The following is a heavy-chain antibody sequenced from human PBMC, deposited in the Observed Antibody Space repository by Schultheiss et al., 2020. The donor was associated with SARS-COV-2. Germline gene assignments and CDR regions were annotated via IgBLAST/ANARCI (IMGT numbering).Heavy chain of an antibody. CDR2: ISGSGGST. Sequence: GGSLRLSCAASGFTFSSYAMSWVRQAPGKGLEWVSAISGSGGSTYYADSVKGRFTISRDNSKNTLYLQMNSLRAEDTAVYYCAKGAYYYDSSGLLLHNDAFDIWGQGTMVTVSS. CDR1: GFTFSSYA. J-gene: IGHJ3*02. D-gene: IGHD3-22*01. V-gene: IGHV3-23*01. CDR3: AKGAYYYDSSGLLLHNDAFDI.